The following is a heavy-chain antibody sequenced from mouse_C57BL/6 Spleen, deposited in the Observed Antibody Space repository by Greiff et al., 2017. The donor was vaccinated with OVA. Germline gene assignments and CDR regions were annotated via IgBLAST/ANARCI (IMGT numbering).Heavy chain of an antibody. V-gene: IGHV1-50*01. CDR3: ARERVMDY. J-gene: IGHJ4*01. CDR1: GYTFTSYW. CDR2: IDPSDSYT. Sequence: VQLQQPGAELVKPGASVKLSCKASGYTFTSYWMQWVKQRPGQGLEWIGEIDPSDSYTNYNQKFKGQATLTVDTSSSTAYMQLSSLTSEDSAVYYCARERVMDYWGQGTSVTVSS.